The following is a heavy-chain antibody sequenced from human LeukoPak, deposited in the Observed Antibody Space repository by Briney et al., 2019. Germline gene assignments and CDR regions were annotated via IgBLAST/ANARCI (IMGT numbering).Heavy chain of an antibody. CDR3: ARDGYYVFWSGYYTDYYYYMDV. D-gene: IGHD3-3*01. Sequence: GGSLRLSCAASGFTFSSYSMNWVRQAPGKGLEWVSYISSSSSTIYYADSVKGRFTISRDNAKNSLYLQMNSLRAEDTAVYYCARDGYYVFWSGYYTDYYYYMDVWGKGTTVTVSS. CDR2: ISSSSSTI. J-gene: IGHJ6*03. CDR1: GFTFSSYS. V-gene: IGHV3-48*04.